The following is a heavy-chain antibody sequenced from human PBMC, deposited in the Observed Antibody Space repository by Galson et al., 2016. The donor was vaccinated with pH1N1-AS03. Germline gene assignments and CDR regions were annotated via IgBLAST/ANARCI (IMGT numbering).Heavy chain of an antibody. CDR3: ARTSGAYLGSAFDI. J-gene: IGHJ3*02. CDR2: MCSDSTTI. CDR1: GFSFNRES. D-gene: IGHD1-26*01. Sequence: SLRLSCGASGFSFNRESTNWVRQSPGKCLEGVCYMCSDSTTIYYADSVKGRFTISRDNAKNSLYLQMNSLTAEDTAIYYCARTSGAYLGSAFDIWGQGTMVTVSS. V-gene: IGHV3-48*04.